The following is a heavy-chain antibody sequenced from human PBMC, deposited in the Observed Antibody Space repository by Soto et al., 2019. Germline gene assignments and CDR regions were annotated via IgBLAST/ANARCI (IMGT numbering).Heavy chain of an antibody. CDR3: ARAPTIFGVVTYSYGMDV. V-gene: IGHV3-21*01. D-gene: IGHD3-3*01. CDR1: GFTFSSYS. Sequence: PGGSLRLSCAASGFTFSSYSMNWVRQAPGKGLEWVSSISSSSSYIYYADSVKGRFTISRDNAKNSLYLQMNSLRAEDTAVYYCARAPTIFGVVTYSYGMDVSGQGTTVTVSS. CDR2: ISSSSSYI. J-gene: IGHJ6*02.